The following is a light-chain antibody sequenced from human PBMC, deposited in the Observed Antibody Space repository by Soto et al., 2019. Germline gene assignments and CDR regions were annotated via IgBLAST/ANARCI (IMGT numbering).Light chain of an antibody. J-gene: IGKJ2*01. V-gene: IGKV3-20*01. CDR1: QSISSSY. CDR3: QQFGSSPFT. Sequence: EVVLTQSPGTLSLSPGERATLSCRASQSISSSYLAWYQQKPGQAPGLLIHGASTRATGIPDRFSGSGSGTDFTLPISRLEPEDFVVYYCQQFGSSPFTFGQGTKLEIK. CDR2: GAS.